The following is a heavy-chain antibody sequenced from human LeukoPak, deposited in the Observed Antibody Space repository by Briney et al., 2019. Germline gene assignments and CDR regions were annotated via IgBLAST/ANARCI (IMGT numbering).Heavy chain of an antibody. CDR3: AIIRVNGWYLRWFDP. V-gene: IGHV4-59*01. J-gene: IGHJ5*02. Sequence: SETLSLTCTVSGGSISSYYWSWIRQPPGKGLEWIGYIYYSGSTNYNPSLKSRVTISVDTSKNQFSLKQSSVTAADTAVYYCAIIRVNGWYLRWFDPWGQGTLVTVSS. CDR1: GGSISSYY. D-gene: IGHD6-19*01. CDR2: IYYSGST.